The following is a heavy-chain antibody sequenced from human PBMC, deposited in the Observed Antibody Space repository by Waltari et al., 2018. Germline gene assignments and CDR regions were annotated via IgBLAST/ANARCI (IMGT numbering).Heavy chain of an antibody. V-gene: IGHV3-49*04. D-gene: IGHD3-3*01. CDR1: GFTFGDYA. CDR2: IRSKAYGGTT. Sequence: EVQLVESGGGLVQPGRSLRLSCTASGFTFGDYAMSWVRQAPGKGLEWVGFIRSKAYGGTTEYAASVKGRFTISRDDSKSIAYLQMNSLKTEDTAVYYCTRETPDYDFWSGYHQYGMDVWGQGTTVTVSS. J-gene: IGHJ6*02. CDR3: TRETPDYDFWSGYHQYGMDV.